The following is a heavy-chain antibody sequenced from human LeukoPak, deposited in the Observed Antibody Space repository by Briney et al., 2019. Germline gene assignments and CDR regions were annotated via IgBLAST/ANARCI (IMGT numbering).Heavy chain of an antibody. D-gene: IGHD4-17*01. V-gene: IGHV4-34*01. Sequence: SETLSLTCAVYGGSFSGYYWSWFRQSSGKGLVWIGEINDNGNTNHNPSLKSRVAMSVDTSKNQFSLKLSSVNAADTAVYYCARGPLPDTVTTRYFDFWGQGTPVTVSS. J-gene: IGHJ4*02. CDR2: INDNGNT. CDR1: GGSFSGYY. CDR3: ARGPLPDTVTTRYFDF.